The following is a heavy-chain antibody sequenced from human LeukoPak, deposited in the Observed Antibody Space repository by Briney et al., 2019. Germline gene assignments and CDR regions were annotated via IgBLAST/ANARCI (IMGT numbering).Heavy chain of an antibody. J-gene: IGHJ4*02. D-gene: IGHD3-22*01. CDR3: ARDLDSSGYYYAY. CDR1: GFTFSSFA. CDR2: ISFDGSDK. Sequence: GGSLRLSCAASGFTFSSFAMRWVRQAPGKGLEWVAVISFDGSDKYYAEPVKGRFTISRDNSENTVYLQMNSLRAEDTAVYYCARDLDSSGYYYAYWGQGSLVTVSS. V-gene: IGHV3-30*04.